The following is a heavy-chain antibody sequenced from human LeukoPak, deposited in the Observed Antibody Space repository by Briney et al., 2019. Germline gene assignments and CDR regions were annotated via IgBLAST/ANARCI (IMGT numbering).Heavy chain of an antibody. J-gene: IGHJ3*02. V-gene: IGHV1-2*02. D-gene: IGHD1-26*01. Sequence: ASVKVSCKASGYTFTGYYMHWVRQAPGQGLEWMGWINPNSGGTNFAQKFQGRVTMTRDTSISTAYMEVSRLRSDDTAVYYCATGSYLYDAFDIWGQGTMLTVSS. CDR2: INPNSGGT. CDR3: ATGSYLYDAFDI. CDR1: GYTFTGYY.